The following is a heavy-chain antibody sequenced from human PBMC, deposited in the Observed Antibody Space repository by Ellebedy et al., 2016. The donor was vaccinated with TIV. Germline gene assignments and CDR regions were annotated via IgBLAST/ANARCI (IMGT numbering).Heavy chain of an antibody. CDR1: GFTFSGYD. Sequence: GGSLRLSCAASGFTFSGYDMHWVRQGTGKGLEWVSAIGTAGDTYYPGSVKGRFTISRENAKNSLYLQITSLRAEYTAVYYCARVRFGDTAVDYWGQGTLVTVSS. CDR2: IGTAGDT. J-gene: IGHJ4*03. CDR3: ARVRFGDTAVDY. D-gene: IGHD2-21*01. V-gene: IGHV3-13*01.